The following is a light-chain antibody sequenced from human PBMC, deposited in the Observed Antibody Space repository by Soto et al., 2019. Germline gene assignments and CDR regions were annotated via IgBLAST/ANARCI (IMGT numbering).Light chain of an antibody. CDR2: EVN. CDR3: SACAGSNNPYV. J-gene: IGLJ1*01. V-gene: IGLV2-8*01. CDR1: SSDVGGCKF. Sequence: QSVLTQPPSASGSPGQSVTISCTGTSSDVGGCKFVSWYQQYPGKAPQLIIDEVNKRPSGVPDRFSGSKSGNTASLTVSGLQAEDEADYYCSACAGSNNPYVFGTGTKLTVL.